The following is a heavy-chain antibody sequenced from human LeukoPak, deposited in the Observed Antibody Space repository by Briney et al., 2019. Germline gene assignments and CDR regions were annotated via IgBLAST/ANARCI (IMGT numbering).Heavy chain of an antibody. J-gene: IGHJ4*02. CDR2: ISYDGSNK. CDR1: GFTFSSYA. V-gene: IGHV3-30-3*01. Sequence: PGRSLRLSCAASGFTFSSYAMHWVRQAPGKGLEWVAVISYDGSNKYYADSVKGRFTISRDNSTNTLYLQMNSLRAEDTAVYYCARCGGSYLPSHWGQGTLVTVSS. CDR3: ARCGGSYLPSH. D-gene: IGHD1-26*01.